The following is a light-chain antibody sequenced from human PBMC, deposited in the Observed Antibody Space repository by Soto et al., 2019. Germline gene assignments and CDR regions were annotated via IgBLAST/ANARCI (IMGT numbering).Light chain of an antibody. CDR3: QQSYSTPT. CDR1: QSISSY. V-gene: IGKV1-39*01. CDR2: AAS. J-gene: IGKJ1*01. Sequence: DIQMTQCPSSLSASVGDRVTITCRASQSISSYLNWYQQKPGKAPKLLIYAASSLQSGVPSRFSGSGSGTDFTLTISSLQPEDFATYYCQQSYSTPTFGQGTRWIS.